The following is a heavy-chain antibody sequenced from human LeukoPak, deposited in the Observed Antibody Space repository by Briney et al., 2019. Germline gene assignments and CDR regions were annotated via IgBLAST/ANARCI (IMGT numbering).Heavy chain of an antibody. CDR2: IKSKTDGGTT. V-gene: IGHV3-15*01. CDR3: TTVHYYGSGSPTN. D-gene: IGHD3-10*01. J-gene: IGHJ4*02. Sequence: GGSLGLSCAASRFTFSNAWMSWVRQAPGKGLEWVGHIKSKTDGGTTDYAAPVKGRFTISRDDSKNTVYLQMNSLKTEDTAVYYCTTVHYYGSGSPTNWGQGTLITVSS. CDR1: RFTFSNAW.